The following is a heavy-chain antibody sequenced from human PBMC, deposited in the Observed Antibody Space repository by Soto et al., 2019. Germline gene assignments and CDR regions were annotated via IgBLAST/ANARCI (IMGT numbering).Heavy chain of an antibody. J-gene: IGHJ5*02. Sequence: PLETLSLTCSVSGGSIRTSPFYWAWIRQPPGKGLEWIGSVYYSGTTYRNPSLKSRATIFVDTSKNQFSLRLSSVTAADTATYYCAHIRDYSNYGWFEPSGQGSMVTVYS. CDR1: GGSIRTSPFY. V-gene: IGHV4-39*01. CDR2: VYYSGTT. CDR3: AHIRDYSNYGWFEP. D-gene: IGHD4-4*01.